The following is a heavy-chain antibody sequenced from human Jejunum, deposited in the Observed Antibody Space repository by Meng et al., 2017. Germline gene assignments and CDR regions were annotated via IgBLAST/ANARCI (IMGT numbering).Heavy chain of an antibody. J-gene: IGHJ4*02. Sequence: GGSLRLSCAASGFTFSSYSMNWVRQAPGKGMVWVSSITGSSTYIYYADSVKGRFTISRDNARNSLYLQMNSLRAEDTAVYYCARSSSGPIYWGQGTLVTVSS. CDR1: GFTFSSYS. CDR2: ITGSSTYI. D-gene: IGHD3-22*01. V-gene: IGHV3-21*01. CDR3: ARSSSGPIY.